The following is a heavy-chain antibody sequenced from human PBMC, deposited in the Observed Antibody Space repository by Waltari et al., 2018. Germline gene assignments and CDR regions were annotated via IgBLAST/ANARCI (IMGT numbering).Heavy chain of an antibody. CDR3: ARGALAGRFFDF. Sequence: QVLLVESGGGVVQPGRSLRLSCAASGFTFNRYVMQWVRQAPGKGLGWGGVVWYDGINKYYADSVESRFTIAEDNSESTLYLHMNSLGVEDMDTYYCARGALAGRFFDFWGQGTPVIVSS. CDR2: VWYDGINK. D-gene: IGHD6-19*01. CDR1: GFTFNRYV. J-gene: IGHJ4*02. V-gene: IGHV3-33*01.